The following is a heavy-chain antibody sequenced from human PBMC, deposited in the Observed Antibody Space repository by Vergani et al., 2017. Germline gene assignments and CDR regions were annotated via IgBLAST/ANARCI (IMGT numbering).Heavy chain of an antibody. CDR3: ARDLFRFLEWTKLSGAFDI. D-gene: IGHD3-3*01. V-gene: IGHV3-21*01. J-gene: IGHJ3*02. Sequence: EVQLVESGGGLVKPGGSLRLSCAASGFTFSSYSMNWVRQAPGKGLEWVSSISSSSSYIYYADSVKGRFTISRDNAKNSLSLQMNSLRAEDTAVYYCARDLFRFLEWTKLSGAFDIWGQGTMVTVSS. CDR2: ISSSSSYI. CDR1: GFTFSSYS.